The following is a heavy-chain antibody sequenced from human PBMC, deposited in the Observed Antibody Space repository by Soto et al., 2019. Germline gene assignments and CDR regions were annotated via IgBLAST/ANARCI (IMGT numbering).Heavy chain of an antibody. CDR1: GFTVSRYY. Sequence: EVQLVESGGGLVQPGGSLRLSCAASGFTVSRYYMSWVRQAPGKGLEWVSLIYSDGSTYYADSVKGRFTISRDNSKNTLYLQMNSLRAEDTAVYYCARYFASGSYFFDYWGQGTLVTVSS. D-gene: IGHD3-10*01. CDR2: IYSDGST. J-gene: IGHJ4*02. CDR3: ARYFASGSYFFDY. V-gene: IGHV3-66*01.